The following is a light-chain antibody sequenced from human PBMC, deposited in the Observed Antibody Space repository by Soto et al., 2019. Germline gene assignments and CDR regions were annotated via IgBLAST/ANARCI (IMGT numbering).Light chain of an antibody. Sequence: NFMLTQPHSVSESPGKTVSISCTRSSGRIASNYVQWYQQRPGSAPTTVIYEDNQRPSGVPDRFSGSTDGSSNSASLTISGLQTWDGAYYLRPSLYRRTGVFGGGTKVTVL. CDR3: PSLYRRTGV. CDR1: SGRIASNY. V-gene: IGLV6-57*03. J-gene: IGLJ2*01. CDR2: EDN.